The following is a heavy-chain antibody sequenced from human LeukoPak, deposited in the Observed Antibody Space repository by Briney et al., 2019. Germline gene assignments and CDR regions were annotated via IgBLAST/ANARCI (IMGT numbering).Heavy chain of an antibody. CDR3: GRSRGAGPGAHFDV. D-gene: IGHD6-19*01. Sequence: GGSLRLSCAASGLSFSDEYMSWIRQAPGQGPEWISYISASGSYTNYADSVKGRFTISRDNAKNSLHLQMNSLRAEDTAVYYCGRSRGAGPGAHFDVWGQGILVTVSS. CDR1: GLSFSDEY. V-gene: IGHV3-11*03. J-gene: IGHJ4*02. CDR2: ISASGSYT.